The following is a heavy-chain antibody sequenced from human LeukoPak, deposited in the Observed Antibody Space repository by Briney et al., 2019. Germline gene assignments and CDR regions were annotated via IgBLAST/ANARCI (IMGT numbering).Heavy chain of an antibody. CDR1: GFTFSSYG. CDR2: IWYDGSNK. CDR3: ARDLRDYVWGSYRIPWDYYYYGMDV. Sequence: GGSLRLSCAASGFTFSSYGMHWVRQAPGKGLEWVAVIWYDGSNKYYADSVKGRFTISRDNSKNTLYLQMNSLRAEDTAVYYCARDLRDYVWGSYRIPWDYYYYGMDVWGKGTTVTVSS. D-gene: IGHD3-16*02. V-gene: IGHV3-33*08. J-gene: IGHJ6*04.